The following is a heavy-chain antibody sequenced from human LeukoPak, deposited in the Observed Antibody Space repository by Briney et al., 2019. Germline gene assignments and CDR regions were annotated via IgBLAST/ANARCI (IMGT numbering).Heavy chain of an antibody. CDR1: GGSFSGYY. CDR3: ARGRDGYNYYDY. D-gene: IGHD5-24*01. V-gene: IGHV4-34*01. J-gene: IGHJ4*02. CDR2: INHSGST. Sequence: SETLSLTCAVYGGSFSGYYWSWLRQPPGKGLEWIGEINHSGSTNYNPSLKSRVTISVDTSKDQFSLKLSSVTAADTAVYYCARGRDGYNYYDYWGQGTLVTVSS.